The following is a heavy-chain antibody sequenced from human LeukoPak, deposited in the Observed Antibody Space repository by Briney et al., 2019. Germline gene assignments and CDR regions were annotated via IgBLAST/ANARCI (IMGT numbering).Heavy chain of an antibody. CDR2: IIPIFGTA. D-gene: IGHD3-10*01. V-gene: IGHV1-69*05. Sequence: SVKVSCKASGGTFSSYAISWVRQAPGQGLEWMGGIIPIFGTANYAQEFQGRVTITTDESTSTAYMELSSLRSEDTAVYYCARKGGSAWGAFDIWGQGTMVTVSS. CDR1: GGTFSSYA. J-gene: IGHJ3*02. CDR3: ARKGGSAWGAFDI.